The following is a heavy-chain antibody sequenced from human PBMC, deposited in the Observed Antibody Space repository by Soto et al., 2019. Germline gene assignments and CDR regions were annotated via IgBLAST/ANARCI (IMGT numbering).Heavy chain of an antibody. Sequence: LRLSCAASGFTFSSHWMHWVRQAPGKGLVWVSHIGPSGSGTRDADSVQGRFTISRDNARNTLYLQMNSLRDEDTAVYYCTRDNNWSYDYWGQGILVTVSS. CDR1: GFTFSSHW. CDR3: TRDNNWSYDY. V-gene: IGHV3-74*01. D-gene: IGHD1-1*01. CDR2: IGPSGSGT. J-gene: IGHJ4*02.